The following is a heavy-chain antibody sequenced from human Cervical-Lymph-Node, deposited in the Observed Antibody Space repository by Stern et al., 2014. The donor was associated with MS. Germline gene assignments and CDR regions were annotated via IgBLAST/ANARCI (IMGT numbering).Heavy chain of an antibody. Sequence: EDQLVESGGGLVLPGGSLRLSCTASGFTFSSYVMNWVRQAPGKGLEWVSSIANTVDDTHYADSVRGRFTISRDNSRNALYLHMSSLRAEDTAVYYCARERGGYGSGFFFDYWGQGTLVTVSS. CDR3: ARERGGYGSGFFFDY. CDR1: GFTFSSYV. CDR2: IANTVDDT. J-gene: IGHJ4*02. D-gene: IGHD5-18*01. V-gene: IGHV3-23*04.